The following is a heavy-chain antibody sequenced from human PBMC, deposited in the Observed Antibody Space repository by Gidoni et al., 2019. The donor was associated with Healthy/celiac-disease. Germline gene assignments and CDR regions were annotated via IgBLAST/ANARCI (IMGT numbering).Heavy chain of an antibody. J-gene: IGHJ6*02. Sequence: GKGLEWVSSISSSSSYIYYADSVKGRFTISRDNAKNSLYLQMNSLRAEDTAVYYCARTMVREGHYYYGMDVWGQGTTVTVSS. CDR3: ARTMVREGHYYYGMDV. V-gene: IGHV3-21*01. D-gene: IGHD3-10*01. CDR2: ISSSSSYI.